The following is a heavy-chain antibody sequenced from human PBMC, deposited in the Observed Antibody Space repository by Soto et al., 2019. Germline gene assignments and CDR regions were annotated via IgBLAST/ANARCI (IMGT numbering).Heavy chain of an antibody. Sequence: EVQLVESGGGLVQPGESQRLSCAASGFTFSNYWMHWVRQVQGKRLLWVSRISPDGGTTHYADSVKVRFTISRDNAKNTLYLQMNSLRAEETPIYYFTRGPFATSSGTGAYWGQGARVTVSS. D-gene: IGHD6-6*01. V-gene: IGHV3-74*01. CDR1: GFTFSNYW. CDR2: ISPDGGTT. CDR3: TRGPFATSSGTGAY. J-gene: IGHJ4*02.